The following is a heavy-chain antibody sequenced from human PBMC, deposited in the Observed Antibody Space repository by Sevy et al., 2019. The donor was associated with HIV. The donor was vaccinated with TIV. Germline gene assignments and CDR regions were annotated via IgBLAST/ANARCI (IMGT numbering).Heavy chain of an antibody. V-gene: IGHV4-39*01. CDR3: ARLNRPPTYNWFDP. CDR2: IYYCGST. J-gene: IGHJ5*02. Sequence: SETLSLTCTVSGGSISSSSYYWGWIRQPPGKGLELIGSIYYCGSTYYNPSLKSRVTITVDTSKNQFSLKLSAVTAADTAVYYCARLNRPPTYNWFDPWGQGTLVTVSS. CDR1: GGSISSSSYY.